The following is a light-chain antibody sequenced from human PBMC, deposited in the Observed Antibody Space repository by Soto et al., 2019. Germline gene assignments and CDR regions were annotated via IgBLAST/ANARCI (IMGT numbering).Light chain of an antibody. Sequence: DIQMTQSPSTLSASVGDRVTITCRASESISGWLAWFQQKPGKAPKLLIYQASTLENGVPSRFSGSGSETEFTLTITSLQPDDSATYYCQPYSSYSRTFGQGTKVDIK. CDR1: ESISGW. V-gene: IGKV1-5*03. CDR3: QPYSSYSRT. J-gene: IGKJ1*01. CDR2: QAS.